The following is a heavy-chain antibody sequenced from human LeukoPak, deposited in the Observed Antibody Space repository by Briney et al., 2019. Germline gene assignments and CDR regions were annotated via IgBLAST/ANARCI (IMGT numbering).Heavy chain of an antibody. Sequence: PGGSLRLSCAASGFTFSSYAMSWVRQAPGKGLEWVSAISGSGGSTYYADSVKGRFTIFRDNSKNTLYLQMNSLRAEDTAVYYCAKDRSYYDSSGAFDIWGQGTMVTVSS. CDR1: GFTFSSYA. CDR2: ISGSGGST. CDR3: AKDRSYYDSSGAFDI. V-gene: IGHV3-23*01. D-gene: IGHD3-22*01. J-gene: IGHJ3*02.